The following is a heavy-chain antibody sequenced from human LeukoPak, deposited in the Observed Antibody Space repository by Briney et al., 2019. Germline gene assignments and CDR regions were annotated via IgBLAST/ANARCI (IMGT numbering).Heavy chain of an antibody. D-gene: IGHD3-9*01. J-gene: IGHJ4*02. Sequence: GGSLRLSCAASGFTFSSYGMHWVRQAPGKGLEWGAVISYDGSNKYYADSVKGRFTISRDNSKNTLYLQMNSLRAEDTAVYYCAKALRYFDWSPPLDYWGQGTLVTVSS. CDR1: GFTFSSYG. CDR2: ISYDGSNK. V-gene: IGHV3-30*18. CDR3: AKALRYFDWSPPLDY.